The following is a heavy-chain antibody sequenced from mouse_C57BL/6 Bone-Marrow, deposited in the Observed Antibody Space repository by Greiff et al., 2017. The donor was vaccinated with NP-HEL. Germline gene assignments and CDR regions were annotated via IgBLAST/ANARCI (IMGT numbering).Heavy chain of an antibody. J-gene: IGHJ3*01. CDR2: IGPGSGST. CDR1: GFNIKDDY. CDR3: AGFRFAY. V-gene: IGHV1-77*01. Sequence: QVQLQQSGAELVRPGASVKLSCTASGFNIKDDYMHWVKQRPEQGLEWIGKIGPGSGSTYYNEKFKGKATLTADKSSSTAYMQLSSLTSEDSAVYFCAGFRFAYWGQGTLVTVSA.